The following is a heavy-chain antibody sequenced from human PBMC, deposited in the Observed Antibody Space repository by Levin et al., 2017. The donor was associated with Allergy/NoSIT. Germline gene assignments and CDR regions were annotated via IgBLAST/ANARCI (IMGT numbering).Heavy chain of an antibody. J-gene: IGHJ3*01. D-gene: IGHD1-26*01. CDR3: ARVGAKGIGTNDPFDL. CDR1: GFNFSDYA. CDR2: IWFDGSDE. Sequence: SCAASGFNFSDYAMHWVRQAPGKGLEWVAVIWFDGSDEYYVDSAKGRFTISRDNSRNTLYLQLSSLRVEDTAIYFCARVGAKGIGTNDPFDLWGQGTMVTVSS. V-gene: IGHV3-33*01.